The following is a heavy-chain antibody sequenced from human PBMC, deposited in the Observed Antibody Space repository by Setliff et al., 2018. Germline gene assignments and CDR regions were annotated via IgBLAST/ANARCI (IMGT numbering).Heavy chain of an antibody. CDR3: ARQPSKYDPFWGTYRLDAFDI. CDR2: ISGSGDNT. V-gene: IGHV3-23*01. CDR1: GFTFSSYA. J-gene: IGHJ3*02. D-gene: IGHD3-16*02. Sequence: PGGSLRLSCAASGFTFSSYAMSWVRQAPGEGLEWVSGISGSGDNTYYADSVKGRFTISRDNSKNTLYLQMNSLRAEDTAVYYCARQPSKYDPFWGTYRLDAFDIWGQGTMVTVSS.